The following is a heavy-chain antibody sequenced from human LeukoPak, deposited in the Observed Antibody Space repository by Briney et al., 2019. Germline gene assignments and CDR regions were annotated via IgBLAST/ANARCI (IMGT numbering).Heavy chain of an antibody. CDR1: GFTVSSNY. CDR3: AKSHPGIAAADPDDY. J-gene: IGHJ4*02. V-gene: IGHV3-23*01. CDR2: ISGSGGST. D-gene: IGHD6-13*01. Sequence: GGSLRLSCAASGFTVSSNYMSWVRQAPGKGLEWVSAISGSGGSTYYADSVKGRFTISRDNSKNTLYLQMNSLRAEDTAVYYCAKSHPGIAAADPDDYWGQGTLVTVSS.